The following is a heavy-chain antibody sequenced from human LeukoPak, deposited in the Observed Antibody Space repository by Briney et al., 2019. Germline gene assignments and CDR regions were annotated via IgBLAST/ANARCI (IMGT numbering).Heavy chain of an antibody. CDR1: GGSISSYY. Sequence: SETLSLTCTVSGGSISSYYWSWIRQPPGKGLEWIGYIYYSGSTNYNPSLKSRVTISVDTSKNQFSLKLSSVTAADMAVYYCARASADYYGSGSTPFDYWGQGTLVTVSS. J-gene: IGHJ4*02. CDR2: IYYSGST. CDR3: ARASADYYGSGSTPFDY. D-gene: IGHD3-10*01. V-gene: IGHV4-59*01.